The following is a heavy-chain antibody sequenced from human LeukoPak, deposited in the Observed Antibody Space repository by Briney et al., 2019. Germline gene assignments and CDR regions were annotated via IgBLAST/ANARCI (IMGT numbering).Heavy chain of an antibody. CDR1: GGSFSGYY. D-gene: IGHD5-24*01. Sequence: PSETLSLTCAVYGGSFSGYYWSWIRQPPGKGLEWIGEINHSGSTNYNPSLKSRVTISVDTSKNQFSLKLSSVTAADTAVYYCARVTVEMDHDYWGQGTLVTVSS. CDR2: INHSGST. V-gene: IGHV4-34*01. CDR3: ARVTVEMDHDY. J-gene: IGHJ4*02.